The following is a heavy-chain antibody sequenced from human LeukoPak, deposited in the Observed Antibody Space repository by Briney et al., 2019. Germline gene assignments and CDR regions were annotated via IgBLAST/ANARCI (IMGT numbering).Heavy chain of an antibody. CDR3: ARSYYDILTGDAFDI. D-gene: IGHD3-9*01. CDR2: INPNSGGT. V-gene: IGHV1-2*04. Sequence: ASVKVSCEASGYTFTGYYMHWVRQAPGQGLEWMGWINPNSGGTNYAQKFQGWVTMTRDTSISTAYMELSRLRSDDTAVYYCARSYYDILTGDAFDIWGQGTMVTVSS. J-gene: IGHJ3*02. CDR1: GYTFTGYY.